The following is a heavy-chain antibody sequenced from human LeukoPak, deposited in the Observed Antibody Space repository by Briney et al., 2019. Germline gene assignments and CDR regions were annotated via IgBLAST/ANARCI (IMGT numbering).Heavy chain of an antibody. CDR3: ATTLGGPIDY. V-gene: IGHV4-59*01. Sequence: SETLSFTCTVPGGSISSYYWSWIRQPPGRGLEWIGHIYYTGSTNYNPSLKSRLTISVDRSRNQISLKLSSVTTADTAVYYCATTLGGPIDYWGQGTLVTVSS. CDR1: GGSISSYY. D-gene: IGHD1-1*01. CDR2: IYYTGST. J-gene: IGHJ4*02.